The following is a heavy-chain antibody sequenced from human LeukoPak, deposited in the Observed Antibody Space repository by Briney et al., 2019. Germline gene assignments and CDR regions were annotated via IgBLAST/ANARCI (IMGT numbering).Heavy chain of an antibody. V-gene: IGHV4-30-2*01. Sequence: PSQTLSLTCAVSGGSISSGGYSWSWIRQPPGKGLEWIGYIYHSGSTYYNPSLKSRVTISVDTSKNQFSLKLSSVTAADTAVYYCARLTSSPLDWYFDLWGRGTLVTVSS. D-gene: IGHD2/OR15-2a*01. CDR1: GGSISSGGYS. J-gene: IGHJ2*01. CDR2: IYHSGST. CDR3: ARLTSSPLDWYFDL.